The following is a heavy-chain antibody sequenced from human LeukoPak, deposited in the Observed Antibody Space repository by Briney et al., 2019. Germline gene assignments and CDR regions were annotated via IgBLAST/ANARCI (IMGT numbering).Heavy chain of an antibody. CDR2: IYYSGST. V-gene: IGHV4-59*11. J-gene: IGHJ5*02. Sequence: SETLSLTCTVSGGSISSHYWSWIRQPPGKGLEWIGYIYYSGSTNYNPSLKSRVTISVDTSKNQFSLKLSSVTAADTAVYYCARAQKVTLPSFDPWGQGTLVTVS. CDR1: GGSISSHY. D-gene: IGHD5-18*01. CDR3: ARAQKVTLPSFDP.